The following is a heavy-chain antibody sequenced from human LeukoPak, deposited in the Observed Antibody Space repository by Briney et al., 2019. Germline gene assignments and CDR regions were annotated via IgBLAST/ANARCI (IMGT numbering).Heavy chain of an antibody. CDR3: ARDAVQAGTPFYFDF. Sequence: GGSLRLSCSASGFIFASYGMNWVRQAPGKGLQWVSYISAGSPNTFYADSVKGRFTISRDDADNSLHLQMNSLSAEDTAVYYCARDAVQAGTPFYFDFWGQGALVTVSS. J-gene: IGHJ4*02. D-gene: IGHD2-15*01. CDR2: ISAGSPNT. V-gene: IGHV3-48*01. CDR1: GFIFASYG.